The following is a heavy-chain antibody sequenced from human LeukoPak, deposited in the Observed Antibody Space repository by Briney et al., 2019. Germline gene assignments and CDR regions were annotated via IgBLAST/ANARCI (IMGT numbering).Heavy chain of an antibody. CDR1: GFTFSSYG. Sequence: GGSLRLSCAASGFTFSSYGMHWVRQAPGKGLEWVADIWYDGSNKYYADSVKGRFTISRDNSKNTLYLQMNSLRAEDTAVYYCAKEIAAHFDYWGQGTLVTVSS. J-gene: IGHJ4*02. D-gene: IGHD6-13*01. CDR2: IWYDGSNK. CDR3: AKEIAAHFDY. V-gene: IGHV3-33*06.